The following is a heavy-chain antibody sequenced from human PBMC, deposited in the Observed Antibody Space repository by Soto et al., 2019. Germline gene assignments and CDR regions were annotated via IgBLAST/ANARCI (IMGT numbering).Heavy chain of an antibody. V-gene: IGHV3-74*01. CDR1: GFTFSSYW. J-gene: IGHJ4*02. Sequence: PGGSLRLSCAASGFTFSSYWMHWVRQAPGKGLVCISRINSDGSTISYADSVKGRFTISRDNTKNTLYLQMNSLRAEDTAVYYCATPGYWGQGTLVTVSS. CDR2: INSDGSTI. CDR3: ATPGY.